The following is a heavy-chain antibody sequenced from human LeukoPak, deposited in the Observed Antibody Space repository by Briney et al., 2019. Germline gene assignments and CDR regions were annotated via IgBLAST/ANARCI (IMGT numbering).Heavy chain of an antibody. CDR1: GFTFSSYS. D-gene: IGHD6-19*01. J-gene: IGHJ4*02. Sequence: KSGGSLRLSCAASGFTFSSYSMNWVRQAPGKGLEWVSSISSSSSYIYYADSVKGRFTISRDNAKNSLYLQMNSLRAEDTAVYCCARSRRAVAGTPVDYWGQGTLVTVSS. CDR3: ARSRRAVAGTPVDY. V-gene: IGHV3-21*01. CDR2: ISSSSSYI.